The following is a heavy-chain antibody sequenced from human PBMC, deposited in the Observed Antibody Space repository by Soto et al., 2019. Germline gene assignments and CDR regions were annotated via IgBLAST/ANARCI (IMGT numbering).Heavy chain of an antibody. CDR2: MNPNSGNT. D-gene: IGHD1-26*01. Sequence: QVQLVQSGAEVKKPGASVKVSCKASGYTFTSYDINWVRQATGQGLEWMGWMNPNSGNTGYAQKFQGRVTMTRNTSISTAYKELSSLRYEDTAVYYCARGRELLQYYYYGMDVWGQGTTVTVSS. J-gene: IGHJ6*02. CDR1: GYTFTSYD. CDR3: ARGRELLQYYYYGMDV. V-gene: IGHV1-8*01.